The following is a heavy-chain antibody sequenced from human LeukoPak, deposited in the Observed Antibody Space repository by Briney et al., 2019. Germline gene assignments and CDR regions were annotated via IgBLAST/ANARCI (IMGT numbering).Heavy chain of an antibody. J-gene: IGHJ4*02. CDR3: AKRPSDYGDYVSYFDH. CDR1: GFSFIRYG. D-gene: IGHD4-17*01. CDR2: ISDDGRSK. V-gene: IGHV3-30*18. Sequence: GGSLRLACGASGFSFIRYGMHWVRQAPGKGLEWVGVISDDGRSKDYADSVKGRFTISRDNSKDTLYLQMNSLRAEDTAVYYCAKRPSDYGDYVSYFDHWGQGTLVTVSS.